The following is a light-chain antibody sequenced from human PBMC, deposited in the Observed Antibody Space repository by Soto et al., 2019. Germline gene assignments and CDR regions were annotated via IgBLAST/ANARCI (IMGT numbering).Light chain of an antibody. CDR1: QSVGRH. V-gene: IGKV3-11*01. CDR3: QQRNNWPPAP. J-gene: IGKJ4*01. CDR2: DAS. Sequence: EIVLTQSPATLSLSPGERATLSCRASQSVGRHLAWYQQKPGQAPRLLIYDASNRATGVPARFSGSGSGTDFTLSISSLEPEDFAVYYCQQRNNWPPAPFGGGTKVEIQ.